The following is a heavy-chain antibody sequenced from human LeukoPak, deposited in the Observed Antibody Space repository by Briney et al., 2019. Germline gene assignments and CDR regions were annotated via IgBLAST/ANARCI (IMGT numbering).Heavy chain of an antibody. D-gene: IGHD6-25*01. Sequence: GSGPTLLKPTQTLTLTCTFSGFSLSTSGVGVVWIRQPPGKALEWLALIYWDDDKRYSPSLKSRLTITKDTSKNQVVLTMTNMDPVDTATYYCAHRSSSGWGGNWFDPWGQGTLVTVSS. V-gene: IGHV2-5*02. CDR1: GFSLSTSGVG. CDR2: IYWDDDK. J-gene: IGHJ5*02. CDR3: AHRSSSGWGGNWFDP.